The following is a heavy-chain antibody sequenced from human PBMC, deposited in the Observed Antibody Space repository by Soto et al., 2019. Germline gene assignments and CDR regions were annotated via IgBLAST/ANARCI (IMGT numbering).Heavy chain of an antibody. CDR2: ISIGGDKT. CDR1: GFSFSSYS. Sequence: EVQLLESGGDLVQPGGSLRLSCAASGFSFSSYSFTWVRQAPGKGLEWVAGISIGGDKTWHADSVKGRFTISRDNSKNTVYLQMKSLRVDDTAVYYCAKWDVYVDHWGQGTLVTVAS. D-gene: IGHD3-16*01. J-gene: IGHJ5*02. CDR3: AKWDVYVDH. V-gene: IGHV3-23*01.